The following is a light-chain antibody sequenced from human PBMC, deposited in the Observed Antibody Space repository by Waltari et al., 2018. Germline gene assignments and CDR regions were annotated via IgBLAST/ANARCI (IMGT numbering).Light chain of an antibody. CDR1: QSVSTW. CDR3: QQYNSYPLT. CDR2: AAS. Sequence: DIQMTQSPSTLSAFVGDSLTIPCRASQSVSTWLAWYQQKPGKAPKHLIYAASSSASGVPSRFSGSGSGTEFTLTISSLQPDDFAAYYCQQYNSYPLTFGGGTKVEIK. V-gene: IGKV1-5*03. J-gene: IGKJ4*01.